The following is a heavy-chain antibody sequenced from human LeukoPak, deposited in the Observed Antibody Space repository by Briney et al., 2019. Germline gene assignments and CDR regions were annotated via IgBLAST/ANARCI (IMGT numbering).Heavy chain of an antibody. CDR1: GFTFSSYG. Sequence: GRSLRLSCAASGFTFSSYGMHWVRQAPGKGLEWVAVISYDGSNKYYADSVKGRFTISRDNSKNTLYLQMNSLRAEDTAVYYCARTGEHHRRIAYYYMDVWGKGTTVTVSS. V-gene: IGHV3-30*03. J-gene: IGHJ6*03. CDR3: ARTGEHHRRIAYYYMDV. CDR2: ISYDGSNK. D-gene: IGHD7-27*01.